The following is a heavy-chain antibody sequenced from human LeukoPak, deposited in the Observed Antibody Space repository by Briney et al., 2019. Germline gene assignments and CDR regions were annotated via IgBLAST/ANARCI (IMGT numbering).Heavy chain of an antibody. J-gene: IGHJ6*02. D-gene: IGHD2-8*01. Sequence: ASVKVSCKASGYTFTSYGISWVRQAPGQGLEWMGWISAYNGNTNYAQKLQGRVTMTTDTSTSTAYMELRSLRSDDTAVYYCARDGGGCTNGVCYYYYYGMDVWGQGTTVTVSS. V-gene: IGHV1-18*01. CDR3: ARDGGGCTNGVCYYYYYGMDV. CDR2: ISAYNGNT. CDR1: GYTFTSYG.